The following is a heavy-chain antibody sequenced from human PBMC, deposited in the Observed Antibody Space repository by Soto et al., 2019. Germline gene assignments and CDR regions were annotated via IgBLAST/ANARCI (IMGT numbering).Heavy chain of an antibody. Sequence: XSVKVSCKASAGTFSSYAIGWVRQAPGQGLEWMGGIIPIFGTSNYAQKFQGRVTITAAESTSTAYMELSSLRSEDTAVYYCARDGDTAILDYWGQGTLVTVSS. CDR3: ARDGDTAILDY. V-gene: IGHV1-69*13. CDR2: IIPIFGTS. CDR1: AGTFSSYA. J-gene: IGHJ4*02. D-gene: IGHD5-18*01.